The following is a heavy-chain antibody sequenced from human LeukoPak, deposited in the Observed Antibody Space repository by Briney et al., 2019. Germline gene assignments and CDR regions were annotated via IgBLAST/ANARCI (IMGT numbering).Heavy chain of an antibody. CDR1: GGSFSGYY. D-gene: IGHD6-19*01. Sequence: SETLSLTCAVYGGSFSGYYWSWIRQPPGKGLEWIGEINHSGSTNYNPSLKSRVTISVDTSKNQFSLKLSSVTAADTAVYYCASLIAVAGSGSFDIWGQGTMVTVSS. CDR2: INHSGST. J-gene: IGHJ3*02. V-gene: IGHV4-34*01. CDR3: ASLIAVAGSGSFDI.